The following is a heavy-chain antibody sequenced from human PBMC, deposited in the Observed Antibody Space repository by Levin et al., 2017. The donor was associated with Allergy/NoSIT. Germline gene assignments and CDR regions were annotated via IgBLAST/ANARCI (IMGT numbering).Heavy chain of an antibody. D-gene: IGHD6-6*01. CDR3: ARGAFGVAVRPLAF. Sequence: RSGGSLRLSCAASGFTFSDYGMHWVRQAPGRGLEWVSVIYYDGSKAYYQQSVEGRFTISRDNSKDTLYLQMNSLRDEDTGLYFCARGAFGVAVRPLAFWGQGVLVIVSA. CDR2: IYYDGSKA. CDR1: GFTFSDYG. V-gene: IGHV3-33*01. J-gene: IGHJ4*02.